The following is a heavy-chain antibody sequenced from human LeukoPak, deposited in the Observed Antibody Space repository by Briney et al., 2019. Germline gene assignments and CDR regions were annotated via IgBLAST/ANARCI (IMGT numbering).Heavy chain of an antibody. Sequence: VASVKVSCKASGYTFTSYDINWVRQATGQGLEWMGWMNPNSGNTGYAQKFQGRVTMARNTSISTAYMELSSLRSEDTAVYYCARPLRGVRNWFDPWGQGTLVTVSS. D-gene: IGHD3-10*01. J-gene: IGHJ5*02. CDR1: GYTFTSYD. CDR3: ARPLRGVRNWFDP. CDR2: MNPNSGNT. V-gene: IGHV1-8*01.